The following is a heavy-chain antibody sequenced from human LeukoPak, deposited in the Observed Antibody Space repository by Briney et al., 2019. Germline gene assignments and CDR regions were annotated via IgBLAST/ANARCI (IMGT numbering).Heavy chain of an antibody. Sequence: ASVKVSCKASGYTFTSYDINWVRQATGQGLEWMGRMNPNSGNTGYAQKFQGRVTMTRNTSISTAYMELSSLRSEDTAVYYCARGVRLGELSLYYFDYWGQGTLVTVSS. CDR1: GYTFTSYD. D-gene: IGHD3-16*02. CDR3: ARGVRLGELSLYYFDY. CDR2: MNPNSGNT. J-gene: IGHJ4*02. V-gene: IGHV1-8*01.